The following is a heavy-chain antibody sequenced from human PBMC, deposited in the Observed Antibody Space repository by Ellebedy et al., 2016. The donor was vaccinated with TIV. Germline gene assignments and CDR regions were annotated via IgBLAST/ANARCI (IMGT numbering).Heavy chain of an antibody. J-gene: IGHJ4*02. Sequence: ETLSLXCAVYGGSFSGYYWNWVRQAPGKGLEWVANIKQDGSEKYYVDSVRGRFTISRDNAKSSLYLQMNSLRAEDTAVYYCASPYRGRFDYWGPGTLVTVSS. CDR3: ASPYRGRFDY. D-gene: IGHD3-16*01. V-gene: IGHV3-7*01. CDR1: GGSFSGYY. CDR2: IKQDGSEK.